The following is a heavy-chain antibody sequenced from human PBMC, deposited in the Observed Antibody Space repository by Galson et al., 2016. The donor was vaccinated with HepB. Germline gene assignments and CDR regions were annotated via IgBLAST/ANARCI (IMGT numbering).Heavy chain of an antibody. CDR1: GGSISSGGYY. J-gene: IGHJ5*02. V-gene: IGHV4-31*03. D-gene: IGHD4-17*01. CDR3: GRVAHGDYVGWLDP. CDR2: IFDSGNT. Sequence: TLSLTCTVSGGSISSGGYYWSWIRQHPGKGLEWIGNIFDSGNTYYNPSLKSRVTISVDTSKNQFSLKLSSVTAADTAVYYCGRVAHGDYVGWLDPWGQGTLVTVSS.